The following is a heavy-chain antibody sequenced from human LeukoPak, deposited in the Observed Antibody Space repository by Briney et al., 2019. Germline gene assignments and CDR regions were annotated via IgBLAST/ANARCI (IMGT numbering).Heavy chain of an antibody. J-gene: IGHJ6*02. D-gene: IGHD6-19*01. CDR1: GYTLTELS. V-gene: IGHV1-24*01. CDR2: FDPEDGET. Sequence: ASVKVSCKVSGYTLTELSMHWVRQAPGKGLEWMGGFDPEDGETIYAQKFQGRVTMTEDTSTDTAYVELSSLRSEDTAVYYCATLLPAVAGTGYYYYGMDVWGQGTTVTVSS. CDR3: ATLLPAVAGTGYYYYGMDV.